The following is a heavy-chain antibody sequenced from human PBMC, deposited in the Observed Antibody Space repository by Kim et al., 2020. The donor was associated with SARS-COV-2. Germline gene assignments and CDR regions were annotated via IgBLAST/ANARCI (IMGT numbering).Heavy chain of an antibody. V-gene: IGHV4-39*01. CDR2: IYYSGST. Sequence: SETLSLTCTVSGGSISSSSYYWGWIRQPPGKGLEWIGSIYYSGSTYYNPSLKSRVTISVDTSKNQFSLKLSSVTAADTAVYYCAGIVGATLNYYYYGMDVWGQGTTVTVSS. CDR1: GGSISSSSYY. CDR3: AGIVGATLNYYYYGMDV. D-gene: IGHD1-26*01. J-gene: IGHJ6*02.